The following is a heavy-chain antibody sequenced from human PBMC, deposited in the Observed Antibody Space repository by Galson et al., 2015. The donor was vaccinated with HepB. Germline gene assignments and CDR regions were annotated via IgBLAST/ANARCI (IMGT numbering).Heavy chain of an antibody. J-gene: IGHJ5*02. CDR3: ARSIVVVPAGWFDP. D-gene: IGHD2-2*01. V-gene: IGHV1-18*01. CDR2: ISAYNGNT. Sequence: SVKVSCKASGYTFTSYGISWVRQAPRQGLEWMGWISAYNGNTNYAQKLPGRVTMTTDTSTSTAYMELRSLRSDDTAVYYCARSIVVVPAGWFDPWGQGTLVTVSS. CDR1: GYTFTSYG.